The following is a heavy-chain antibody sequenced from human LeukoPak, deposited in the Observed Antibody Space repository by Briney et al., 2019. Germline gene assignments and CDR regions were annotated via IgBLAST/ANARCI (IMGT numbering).Heavy chain of an antibody. V-gene: IGHV4-59*01. D-gene: IGHD3-22*01. CDR2: MYHSGIT. CDR1: GDSLSSYH. Sequence: SETPSLTCTVSGDSLSSYHWSWIRQTPGKGLEWIGYMYHSGITKYNPSLKSRVTISVDTSKNQFSLKLSSVTAADTAVYYCARALGSGYYPFDYWGQGTLVTVSS. J-gene: IGHJ4*02. CDR3: ARALGSGYYPFDY.